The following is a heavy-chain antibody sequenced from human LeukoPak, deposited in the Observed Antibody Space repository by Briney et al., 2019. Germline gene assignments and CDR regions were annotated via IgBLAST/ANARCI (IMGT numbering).Heavy chain of an antibody. J-gene: IGHJ4*02. CDR2: IYYSGST. CDR1: GGSISSYY. CDR3: AALGYSYGFDY. V-gene: IGHV4-59*01. Sequence: SETLSLTCTVSGGSISSYYWSWIRQPPGKGLEWIGYIYYSGSTNYNPSLKSRVTISVDTSKNQFSLKLSSVTAADTAVYYCAALGYSYGFDYWGQGTPVTVSS. D-gene: IGHD5-18*01.